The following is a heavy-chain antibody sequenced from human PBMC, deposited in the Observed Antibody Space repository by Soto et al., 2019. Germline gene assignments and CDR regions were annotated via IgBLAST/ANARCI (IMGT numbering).Heavy chain of an antibody. CDR2: IRGSGVGT. D-gene: IGHD4-17*01. Sequence: EVELLESGEPGGSLRVSCVASGFTVSDYAMTWVRQAPGKGLEWVSSIRGSGVGTTYADSVRGRFTILRDNSKNTLYLQMNSLRAEDTAVYYCARDPNGDYVGAFDGWGQGTMVTVSS. CDR3: ARDPNGDYVGAFDG. J-gene: IGHJ3*01. V-gene: IGHV3-23*01. CDR1: GFTVSDYA.